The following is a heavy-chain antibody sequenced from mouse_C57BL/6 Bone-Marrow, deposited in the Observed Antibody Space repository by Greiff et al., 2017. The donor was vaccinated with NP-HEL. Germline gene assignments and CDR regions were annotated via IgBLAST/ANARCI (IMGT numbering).Heavy chain of an antibody. CDR3: AREFTSYGNFHFDY. CDR1: GFSLTSYG. D-gene: IGHD2-10*01. CDR2: IWSGGST. Sequence: VKLQESGPGLVQPSQSLSITCTVSGFSLTSYGVHWVRQSPGKGLEWLGVIWSGGSTDYNAAFISRLSISKDNSKSQVFFKMNSLQADDTAIYYCAREFTSYGNFHFDYWGQGTTLTVSS. V-gene: IGHV2-2*01. J-gene: IGHJ2*01.